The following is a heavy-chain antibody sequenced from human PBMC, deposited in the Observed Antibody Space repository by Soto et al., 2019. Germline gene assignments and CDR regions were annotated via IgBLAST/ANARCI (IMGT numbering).Heavy chain of an antibody. CDR1: GFSRSTSGVG. D-gene: IGHD5-18*01. J-gene: IGHJ4*02. CDR3: VYTAWILEYYFDY. CDR2: IYWDANN. V-gene: IGHV2-5*02. Sequence: QITLKESGPTLVKPTQTLTLTCTFTGFSRSTSGVGVGWIRQPPGKALEWLALIYWDANNRYSPSLKSRLAITKDTPKNQVVITMTNMDLVDTATYCCVYTAWILEYYFDYWGQGTLVTVSS.